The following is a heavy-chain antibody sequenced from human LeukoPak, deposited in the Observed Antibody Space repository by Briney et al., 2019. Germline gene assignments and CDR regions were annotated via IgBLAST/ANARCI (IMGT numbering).Heavy chain of an antibody. CDR1: GFTFSSYW. CDR2: IKQDVSEK. D-gene: IGHD6-13*01. CDR3: ASRYSRSWSYYYYYMDV. J-gene: IGHJ6*03. Sequence: PGRSLRLSCAASGFTFSSYWMSWVRQAPGKWLEWVANIKQDVSEKYSVDSVKGRFTISRDNAKNSLYLQMKSLRAEDTAVYYCASRYSRSWSYYYYYMDVWGKGTTVTVSS. V-gene: IGHV3-7*01.